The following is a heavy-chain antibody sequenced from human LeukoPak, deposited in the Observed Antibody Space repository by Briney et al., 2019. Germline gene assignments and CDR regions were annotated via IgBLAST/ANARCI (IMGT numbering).Heavy chain of an antibody. D-gene: IGHD6-13*01. CDR2: ISYDGSTK. CDR1: GFTFTSFG. CDR3: AKPSAAGTIGYFHH. J-gene: IGHJ1*01. Sequence: PGMSVRLSCAGSGFTFTSFGLQWVRQAPGKGLVGGAAISYDGSTKYHADSVKGRFTISRDNSQNTLFLQMNSLRAEDTAVYYCAKPSAAGTIGYFHHWGQGTLVTVSS. V-gene: IGHV3-30*18.